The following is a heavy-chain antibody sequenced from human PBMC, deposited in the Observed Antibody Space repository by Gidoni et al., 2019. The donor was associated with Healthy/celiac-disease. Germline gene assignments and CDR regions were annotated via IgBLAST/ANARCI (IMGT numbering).Heavy chain of an antibody. CDR3: TTGTTVVTRDFDY. J-gene: IGHJ4*02. CDR1: GFTFGNAL. V-gene: IGHV3-15*01. Sequence: EVQLVGSGGGVVKPGGSLRLSCAASGFTFGNALMSWVRQAPGTGLEWGGISKSRTDGGKTDYAAPVKGRSTISRDDSKNTVYLQMNSLKTEDTAVYYCTTGTTVVTRDFDYWGQGTLVTVSS. D-gene: IGHD4-17*01. CDR2: SKSRTDGGKT.